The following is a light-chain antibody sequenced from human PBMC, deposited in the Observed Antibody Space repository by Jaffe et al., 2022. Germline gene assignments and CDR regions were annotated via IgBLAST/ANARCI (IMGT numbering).Light chain of an antibody. V-gene: IGLV3-10*01. Sequence: SYELTQPPSVSVSPGQTATITCSGDGLPKKYAYWYQQKSGQAPKLVIYQDNKRPSGIPERFSGSSSGTMATLTITGAQVEDESDFYCYSTDNSTNQVGVFGGGTKLTVL. J-gene: IGLJ3*02. CDR3: YSTDNSTNQVGV. CDR1: GLPKKY. CDR2: QDN.